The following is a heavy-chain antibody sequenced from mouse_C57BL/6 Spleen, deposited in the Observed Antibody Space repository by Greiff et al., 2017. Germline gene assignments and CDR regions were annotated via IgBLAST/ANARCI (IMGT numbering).Heavy chain of an antibody. CDR3: ARGANWDIYFDY. CDR1: GFSLTSYG. Sequence: VKLVESGPGLVQPSQSLSITCTVSGFSLTSYGVHWVRQSPGKGLEWLGVIWSGGSTDYNAAFISRLSISKDNSKSQVFFKMKSLQADDTAIYYCARGANWDIYFDYWGQGTTLTVSS. J-gene: IGHJ2*01. CDR2: IWSGGST. D-gene: IGHD4-1*01. V-gene: IGHV2-2*01.